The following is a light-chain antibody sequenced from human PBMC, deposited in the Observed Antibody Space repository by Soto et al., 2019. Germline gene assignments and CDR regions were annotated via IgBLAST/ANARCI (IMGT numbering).Light chain of an antibody. J-gene: IGKJ4*01. CDR3: QQTYSLPHT. CDR2: ATS. Sequence: DIQMTQSPPTLSAAVGDSITITCRASQRISTYLNWYRQKPGKAPELLIFATSSLQRGVPSRFSGSGSGTDFTLTISSLQPGDFETYYCQQTYSLPHTFGGGTKV. CDR1: QRISTY. V-gene: IGKV1-39*01.